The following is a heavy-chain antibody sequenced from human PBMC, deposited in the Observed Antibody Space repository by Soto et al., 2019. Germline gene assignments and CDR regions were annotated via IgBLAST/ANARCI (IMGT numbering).Heavy chain of an antibody. V-gene: IGHV3-23*01. Sequence: PGESLKISCAASGFTFSSYAMSWVRQAPGKGLEWVSAISGSGGSTYYADSVKGRFTISRDNSKNTLYLQMNSLRAEDTAVYYCAKKYSSGWSKEIAFDYWGQGTLVTVSS. D-gene: IGHD6-19*01. CDR2: ISGSGGST. CDR1: GFTFSSYA. CDR3: AKKYSSGWSKEIAFDY. J-gene: IGHJ4*02.